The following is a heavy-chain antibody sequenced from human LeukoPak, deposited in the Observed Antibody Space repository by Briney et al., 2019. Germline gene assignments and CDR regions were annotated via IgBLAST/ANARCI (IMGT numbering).Heavy chain of an antibody. D-gene: IGHD3-22*01. CDR1: GFTFSSYA. V-gene: IGHV3-30*04. Sequence: GGSLRLSCAASGFTFSSYAMHWVRQAPGKGLEWVAVISYDGSNKYYADSVKGRFTISRDNSKNTLYLQMNSLRAEDTAVYYCARARDYYDSSGYYPVNVDYWGQGTLVTVSS. J-gene: IGHJ4*02. CDR2: ISYDGSNK. CDR3: ARARDYYDSSGYYPVNVDY.